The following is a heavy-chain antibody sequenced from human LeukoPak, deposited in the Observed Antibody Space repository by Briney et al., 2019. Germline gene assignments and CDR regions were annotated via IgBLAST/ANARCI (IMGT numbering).Heavy chain of an antibody. J-gene: IGHJ6*03. CDR1: GGSISSYY. CDR2: IYHSGST. V-gene: IGHV4-59*12. D-gene: IGHD1-7*01. CDR3: ARRTRGNYVSYYMDV. Sequence: SETLSLTCTVSGGSISSYYWSWIRQPPGKGLEWIGSIYHSGSTYYNPSLKSRVTISVDTSKNQFSLKLSSVTAADTAVYYCARRTRGNYVSYYMDVWGKGTTVTVSS.